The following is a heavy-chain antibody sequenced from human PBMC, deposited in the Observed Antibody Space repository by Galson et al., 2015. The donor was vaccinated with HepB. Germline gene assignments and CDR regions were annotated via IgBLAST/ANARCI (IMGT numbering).Heavy chain of an antibody. J-gene: IGHJ5*02. V-gene: IGHV3-30*18. CDR3: AKDWWAYYDSSGYYA. CDR2: ISHDGSNK. CDR1: GFTFSSFG. D-gene: IGHD3-22*01. Sequence: SLRLSCAASGFTFSSFGMHWVRQTPGKGLQWVAFISHDGSNKQFADSVKGRFNISRDNSKNTLSLQLNSLRPKDTAVYYCAKDWWAYYDSSGYYAWGQGTLVTVSS.